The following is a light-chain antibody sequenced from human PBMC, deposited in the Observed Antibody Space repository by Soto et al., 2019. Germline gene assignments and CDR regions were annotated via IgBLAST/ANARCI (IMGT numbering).Light chain of an antibody. CDR2: EVS. Sequence: QSALTQPSSLSVAPGQSITISFTGTSSDVGGYNYVSWYQQHPGKAPKLIIYEVSNRPSEISNRFSGSKSGNTASLTISGLQAEDEADYYCSSYTSDSTYVFGAGTKVTVL. CDR3: SSYTSDSTYV. J-gene: IGLJ1*01. CDR1: SSDVGGYNY. V-gene: IGLV2-14*01.